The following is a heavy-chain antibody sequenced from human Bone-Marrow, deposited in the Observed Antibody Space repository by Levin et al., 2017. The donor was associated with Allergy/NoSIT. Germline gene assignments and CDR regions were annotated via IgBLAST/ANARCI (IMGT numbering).Heavy chain of an antibody. D-gene: IGHD2-8*02. CDR1: GYSFTSYW. V-gene: IGHV5-51*01. Sequence: KSGESLKISCKGSGYSFTSYWIGWVRQMPGKGLEWMGIIYPGDSDTRYSPSFQGQVTISADKSISTAYLQWSSLKASDTAMYYCARYCTGGVCLNAFDIWGQGTMVTVSS. J-gene: IGHJ3*02. CDR2: IYPGDSDT. CDR3: ARYCTGGVCLNAFDI.